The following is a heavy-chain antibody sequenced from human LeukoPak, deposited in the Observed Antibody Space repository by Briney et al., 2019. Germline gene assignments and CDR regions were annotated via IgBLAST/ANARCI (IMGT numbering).Heavy chain of an antibody. V-gene: IGHV1-8*01. J-gene: IGHJ4*02. Sequence: RASVKVSYKASGYTFTSLDINWVRLAPGQGLEWMGWMNPNWGYTGYAQKFQARVTMTRDTSIDTAYMELSSLRSDDTAVYYCARGITQGFDHWGQGTLVTVSS. CDR1: GYTFTSLD. CDR2: MNPNWGYT. CDR3: ARGITQGFDH. D-gene: IGHD1-20*01.